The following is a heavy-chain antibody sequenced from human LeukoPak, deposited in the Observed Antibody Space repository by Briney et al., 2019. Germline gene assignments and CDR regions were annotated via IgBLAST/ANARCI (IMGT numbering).Heavy chain of an antibody. Sequence: RGSLRLSCAASGFSFNNYAMSWVRQAPGKGLEWVSAISTTGGSTYYADSVKGRFTVSRDNSKNTLSLQMDSLRVEDTALYYCAKDWTTVVTPKEYYFASWGQDPLVTVSS. D-gene: IGHD4-23*01. CDR1: GFSFNNYA. V-gene: IGHV3-23*01. CDR2: ISTTGGST. CDR3: AKDWTTVVTPKEYYFAS. J-gene: IGHJ4*02.